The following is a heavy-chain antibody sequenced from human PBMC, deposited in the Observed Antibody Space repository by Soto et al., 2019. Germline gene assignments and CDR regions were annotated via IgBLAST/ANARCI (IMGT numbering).Heavy chain of an antibody. D-gene: IGHD3-3*01. CDR1: GGTFSRYA. Sequence: SAVKVSCKASGGTFSRYAISWVRQAPGQGLEWMGGIIPIFGTANYAQKFQGRVTITADESTSTAYMELSSLRSEDTAVDYCAMEYYAFWCRYYEEKYYYYGMNVWG. CDR2: IIPIFGTA. CDR3: AMEYYAFWCRYYEEKYYYYGMNV. V-gene: IGHV1-69*13. J-gene: IGHJ6*01.